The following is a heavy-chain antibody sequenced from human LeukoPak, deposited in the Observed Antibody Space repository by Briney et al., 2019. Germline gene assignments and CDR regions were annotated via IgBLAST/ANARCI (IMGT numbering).Heavy chain of an antibody. CDR3: ARDRGYDFDWFDP. Sequence: PGGSLRLSCAASGFTFRDYWMSWVRQAPGKGLEWVSSISSSSSYIYYADSVKGRFTISRDNAKNSLYLQMNSLRAEDTAVYYCARDRGYDFDWFDPWGQGTLVTVSS. CDR2: ISSSSSYI. CDR1: GFTFRDYW. V-gene: IGHV3-21*01. J-gene: IGHJ5*02. D-gene: IGHD5-12*01.